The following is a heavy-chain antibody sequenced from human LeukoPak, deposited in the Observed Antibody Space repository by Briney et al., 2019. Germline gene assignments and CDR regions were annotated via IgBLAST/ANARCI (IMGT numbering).Heavy chain of an antibody. Sequence: GSLRLSCAASGFTFSNAWMSWVRQAPGKGLEWVGRIKSKTDGGTTDYAAPVKGRFTISRDDSKNTLYLQMNSLKTEDTAVYYCTTAPYCSGGSCYSVGYWGQGTLVTVSS. CDR1: GFTFSNAW. D-gene: IGHD2-15*01. CDR3: TTAPYCSGGSCYSVGY. V-gene: IGHV3-15*01. CDR2: IKSKTDGGTT. J-gene: IGHJ4*02.